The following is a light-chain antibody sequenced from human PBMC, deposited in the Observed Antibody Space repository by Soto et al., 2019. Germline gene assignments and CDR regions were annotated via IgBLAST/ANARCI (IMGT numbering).Light chain of an antibody. Sequence: ENVLTQSPGTLSLSPGERATLSCRASQSVSNNYLAWYQQKPGQAPRLLIYGASNRATGIPDRFTGSGSGTDFTLTINRLEPEDFAVYFCQQYGSSPQTFGQGTKVDIK. CDR3: QQYGSSPQT. CDR2: GAS. CDR1: QSVSNNY. J-gene: IGKJ1*01. V-gene: IGKV3-20*01.